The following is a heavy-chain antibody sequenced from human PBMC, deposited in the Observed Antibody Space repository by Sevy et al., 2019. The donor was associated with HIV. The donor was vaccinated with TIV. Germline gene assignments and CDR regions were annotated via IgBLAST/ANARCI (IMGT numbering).Heavy chain of an antibody. V-gene: IGHV4-59*01. Sequence: SETLSLTCTVSGGSISSYYWSWIRQPPGKGLEWIGYIYYSGSTNYNPSLKSRVTISVDTSKNQFSLKLSSVTAADTAVYYCARETPSRGGIHYYYMDVWGKGTTVTVSS. CDR2: IYYSGST. CDR1: GGSISSYY. CDR3: ARETPSRGGIHYYYMDV. J-gene: IGHJ6*03. D-gene: IGHD1-26*01.